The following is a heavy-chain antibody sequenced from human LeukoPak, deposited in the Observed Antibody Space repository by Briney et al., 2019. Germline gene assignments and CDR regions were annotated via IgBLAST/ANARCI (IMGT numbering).Heavy chain of an antibody. J-gene: IGHJ6*03. V-gene: IGHV3-21*01. D-gene: IGHD4-17*01. Sequence: GGSLRLSCAASGFTFSSYTMNWVRQAPGKGLEWVSSITSSSSYLYYADSVKGRFTISRDNAKNSLYLQMNSLRAEDTAVYYCARYGTHYYYYYYMDVWGKGTTVTVSS. CDR3: ARYGTHYYYYYYMDV. CDR1: GFTFSSYT. CDR2: ITSSSSYL.